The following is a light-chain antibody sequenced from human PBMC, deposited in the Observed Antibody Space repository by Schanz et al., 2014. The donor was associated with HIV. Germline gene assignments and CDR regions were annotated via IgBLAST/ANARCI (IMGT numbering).Light chain of an antibody. CDR1: QTVSSNS. V-gene: IGKV3-20*01. CDR3: QQYGSSPGYT. J-gene: IGKJ2*01. Sequence: EIVLTQSPVILSLSPGERATLSCRASQTVSSNSLGWYQQKRGQVPRLLIYGASSRATGIPDRFSGSGSGTDFSLTISRLEPEDFAVYYCQQYGSSPGYTFGQGTKLEIK. CDR2: GAS.